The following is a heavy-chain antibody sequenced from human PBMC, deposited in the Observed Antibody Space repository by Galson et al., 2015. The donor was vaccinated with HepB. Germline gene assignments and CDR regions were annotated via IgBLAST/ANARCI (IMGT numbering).Heavy chain of an antibody. Sequence: SETLSLTCAVYGGSFSGYYWSWIRQPPGKGLEWIGEINHSGSTNYNPSLKSRVTISVDTSKNQFSLKLSSVTAADTAVYYCARGLRIAAAGNQEKNWFDPWGQGTLVTVSS. J-gene: IGHJ5*02. CDR2: INHSGST. V-gene: IGHV4-34*01. CDR3: ARGLRIAAAGNQEKNWFDP. CDR1: GGSFSGYY. D-gene: IGHD6-13*01.